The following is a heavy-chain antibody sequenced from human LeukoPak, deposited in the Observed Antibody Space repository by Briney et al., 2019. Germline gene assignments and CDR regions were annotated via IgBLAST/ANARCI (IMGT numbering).Heavy chain of an antibody. CDR3: ARSRCYNCAFDV. CDR1: GGSISSYY. V-gene: IGHV4-4*07. Sequence: PSETLSLTCTVSGGSISSYYWSWIRQPAGMGLEWIGRMYVGGTTNYNPSLKSRVTMSVDTSKIQFSLKLNSVTAADTAVYYCARSRCYNCAFDVWGQGTMVTVSS. D-gene: IGHD2-2*02. J-gene: IGHJ3*01. CDR2: MYVGGTT.